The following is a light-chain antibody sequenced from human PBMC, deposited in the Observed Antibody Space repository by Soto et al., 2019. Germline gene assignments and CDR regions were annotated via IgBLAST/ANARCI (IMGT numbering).Light chain of an antibody. CDR1: QSISSW. J-gene: IGKJ1*01. V-gene: IGKV1-5*01. CDR2: DAS. Sequence: DIQMTQSPSTLSTSVGDRVTITCGASQSISSWLAWYQQKPGKAPKLLIYDASSLESGVPSRFSGSGSGTEFTLTISSLQPDDFATYYCQQYNSYGTFGQGTKVDIK. CDR3: QQYNSYGT.